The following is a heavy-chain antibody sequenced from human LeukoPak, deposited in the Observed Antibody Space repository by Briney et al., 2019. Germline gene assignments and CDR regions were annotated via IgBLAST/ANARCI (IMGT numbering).Heavy chain of an antibody. J-gene: IGHJ4*02. CDR2: ISSNGGST. CDR1: GFTFSSYA. D-gene: IGHD3-3*01. CDR3: ARHGHYDFWSGYSLDY. Sequence: AGGSLSLSCAASGFTFSSYAMHWVRQAPGKGLEYVSAISSNGGSTYCANSVKGRFTISRDNSKNTLYLQMGSLRAEDMAVYYCARHGHYDFWSGYSLDYWGQGTLVTVSS. V-gene: IGHV3-64*01.